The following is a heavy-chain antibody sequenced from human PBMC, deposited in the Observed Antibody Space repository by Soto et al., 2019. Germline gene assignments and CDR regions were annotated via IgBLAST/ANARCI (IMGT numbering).Heavy chain of an antibody. V-gene: IGHV3-23*01. Sequence: PGGSLRLYCAASGFTFSSYAMSWVRQAPGKGLEWVSLISGSGGSAYYADSVKGRFTISRDNSKNTLYLQMNSLRAEDTAVYYCAKDSRPYGSAYGMDVWGQGTTVTVSS. CDR1: GFTFSSYA. D-gene: IGHD3-10*01. CDR2: ISGSGGSA. CDR3: AKDSRPYGSAYGMDV. J-gene: IGHJ6*02.